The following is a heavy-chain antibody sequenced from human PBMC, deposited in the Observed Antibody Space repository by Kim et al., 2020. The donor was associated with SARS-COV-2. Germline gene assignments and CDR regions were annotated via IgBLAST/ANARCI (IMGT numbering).Heavy chain of an antibody. D-gene: IGHD6-13*01. V-gene: IGHV3-23*01. Sequence: SVKGRFTISRDTSKNTLYLQMNSLRAEDTAVYYCAKEKYSSSWYSGYFDYWGQGTLVTVSS. J-gene: IGHJ4*02. CDR3: AKEKYSSSWYSGYFDY.